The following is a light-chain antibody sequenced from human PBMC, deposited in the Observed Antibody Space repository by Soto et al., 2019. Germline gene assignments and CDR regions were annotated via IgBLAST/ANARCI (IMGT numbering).Light chain of an antibody. CDR3: QQLSTYPLT. J-gene: IGKJ4*01. V-gene: IGKV1-9*01. Sequence: IQLTQSPSSLSASVGDRVTITCRASQGISSYLAWYQQKPVKAPKLLIYAASTLQSGVPSRFSGSGSGTDFTLTISSLQPEDFATYYCQQLSTYPLTFGGGTKVEIK. CDR2: AAS. CDR1: QGISSY.